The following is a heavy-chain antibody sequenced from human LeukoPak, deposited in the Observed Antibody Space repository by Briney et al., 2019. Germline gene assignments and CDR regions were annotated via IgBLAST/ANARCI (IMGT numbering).Heavy chain of an antibody. J-gene: IGHJ4*02. CDR2: MNQDGSEK. V-gene: IGHV3-7*01. Sequence: SCAASGFTFSSYWMSWVRQAPGKGLDLVANMNQDGSEKYYVDSVKCRFTISRDNAENSLYLQMNSLRAEDTAVYYCARDDSGPDYWGQGTLVTVSS. CDR1: GFTFSSYW. CDR3: ARDDSGPDY. D-gene: IGHD6-19*01.